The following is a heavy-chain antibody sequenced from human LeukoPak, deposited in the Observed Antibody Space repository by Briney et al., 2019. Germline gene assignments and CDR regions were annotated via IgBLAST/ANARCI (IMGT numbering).Heavy chain of an antibody. CDR3: ARDGGWFFDH. Sequence: SETLSLTCTVSGGSSSSYYWSWIRQPAGKGLEWIGRIYSSGSTNYNPSLKSRVTTSVDTSKNQFSLKLSSVTAADTAVYYCARDGGWFFDHWSQGTLVTVSS. D-gene: IGHD6-19*01. CDR2: IYSSGST. J-gene: IGHJ4*02. CDR1: GGSSSSYY. V-gene: IGHV4-4*07.